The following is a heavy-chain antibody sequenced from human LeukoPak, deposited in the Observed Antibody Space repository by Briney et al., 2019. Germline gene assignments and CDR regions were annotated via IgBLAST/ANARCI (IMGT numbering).Heavy chain of an antibody. CDR2: MNPNSGNT. J-gene: IGHJ4*02. CDR1: GYTFTRYD. D-gene: IGHD3-10*01. Sequence: ASVKVSCKASGYTFTRYDINWVRQATGQGLEWMGWMNPNSGNTGYAQKFQGRVTMTRNTSISTAYMELSSLRSEDTAVYYCARGLELWFGELLNYFDYWGQGTLVTVSS. CDR3: ARGLELWFGELLNYFDY. V-gene: IGHV1-8*01.